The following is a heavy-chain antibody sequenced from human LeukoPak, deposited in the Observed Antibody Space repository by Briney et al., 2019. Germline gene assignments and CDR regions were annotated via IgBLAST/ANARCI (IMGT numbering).Heavy chain of an antibody. V-gene: IGHV3-23*01. CDR2: ISASGGST. Sequence: GGSLRLSCAASRFTFSSYTMSWVRQAPGKGLEWVSGISASGGSTYYTDSVKGRFTISRDNSKNTLYLQVNSLRAEDTAVYYCAKGPNSGSFDYWGQGTLVTVSS. D-gene: IGHD6-25*01. CDR1: RFTFSSYT. CDR3: AKGPNSGSFDY. J-gene: IGHJ4*02.